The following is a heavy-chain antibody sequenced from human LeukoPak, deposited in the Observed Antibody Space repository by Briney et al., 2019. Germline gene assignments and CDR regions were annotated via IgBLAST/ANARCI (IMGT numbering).Heavy chain of an antibody. CDR3: ARHSTWAPFDY. J-gene: IGHJ4*02. Sequence: PGGSLRLSCAASGFTFSSYSMNWVRQAPGKGLEWVSSISGSSAYIYYADSVKGRFTISRDNAKNSLYLQMNSLRAEDTAVYYCARHSTWAPFDYWGQGTLVTVSS. CDR1: GFTFSSYS. D-gene: IGHD1-26*01. V-gene: IGHV3-21*01. CDR2: ISGSSAYI.